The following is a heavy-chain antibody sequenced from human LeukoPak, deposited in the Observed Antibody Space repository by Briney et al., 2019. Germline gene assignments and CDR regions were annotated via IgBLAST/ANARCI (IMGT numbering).Heavy chain of an antibody. D-gene: IGHD4-17*01. CDR2: ISGRGDRT. CDR3: AKGDYGDYGIFAY. J-gene: IGHJ4*02. CDR1: GFTFSSYA. V-gene: IGHV3-23*01. Sequence: GGSLRLSCSASGFTFSSYAMRWVRQAPGKGLDWVSAISGRGDRTYYADSVKGRFTISRHNSKNTLYLQMNSLRAEDTAIYCCAKGDYGDYGIFAYWGQGALVTVSS.